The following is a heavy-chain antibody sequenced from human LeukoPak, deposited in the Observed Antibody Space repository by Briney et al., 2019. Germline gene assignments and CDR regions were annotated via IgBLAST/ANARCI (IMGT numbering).Heavy chain of an antibody. Sequence: SETLSLTCTVSGYSISSGYYWGWIRQPPGKGLEWIGSIYHSGSTYYNPSLKSRVTISVDTSKNQFSLKLSSVTAADTAVYYCARGWRRWELLLRTDAFDIWGQGTMVTVSS. CDR1: GYSISSGYY. CDR3: ARGWRRWELLLRTDAFDI. V-gene: IGHV4-38-2*02. CDR2: IYHSGST. J-gene: IGHJ3*02. D-gene: IGHD1-26*01.